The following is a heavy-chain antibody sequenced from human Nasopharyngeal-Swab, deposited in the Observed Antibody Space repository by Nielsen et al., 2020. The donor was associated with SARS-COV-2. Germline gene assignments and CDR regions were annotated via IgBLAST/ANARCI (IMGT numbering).Heavy chain of an antibody. Sequence: TLSLTSTVSGGSISSYYWTWIRQPPGKGLEWIGYIYYSGSTNYNPSLKSRVTISVDTSKNQFSLRLSSLTAADTAVYYCARIELRYFDGVVSNGWFDPWGQGTLVTVSS. CDR2: IYYSGST. V-gene: IGHV4-59*01. CDR1: GGSISSYY. D-gene: IGHD3-9*01. J-gene: IGHJ5*02. CDR3: ARIELRYFDGVVSNGWFDP.